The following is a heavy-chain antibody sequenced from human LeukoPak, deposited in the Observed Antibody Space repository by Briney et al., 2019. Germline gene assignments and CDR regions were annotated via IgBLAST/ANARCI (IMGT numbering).Heavy chain of an antibody. V-gene: IGHV7-4-1*01. D-gene: IGHD6-13*01. CDR1: GYTFTSYA. CDR2: INTNTGNP. CDR3: ARCLTNSSSWSMDY. J-gene: IGHJ4*02. Sequence: GASVKVSCKASGYTFTSYAMNWVRQAPGQGLEWMGWINTNTGNPTYAQGFTGRFVFSWDTSVSTAYLQIYSLKAEDTAVYYCARCLTNSSSWSMDYWGQGTLVTVSS.